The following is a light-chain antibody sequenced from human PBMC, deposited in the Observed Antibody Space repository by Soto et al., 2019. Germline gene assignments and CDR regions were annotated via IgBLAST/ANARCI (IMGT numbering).Light chain of an antibody. CDR2: GAS. CDR3: QRYGSSPLT. V-gene: IGKV3-20*01. J-gene: IGKJ4*01. Sequence: EIVLTQSPGTLSLSPGERATLSCRASQSVSGTSLAWYQQRPGQAPRLLIFGASTRATGIPDRFSGSGSGTDFTLTISRLEPEDFAVYYCQRYGSSPLTFGGGTKVEIK. CDR1: QSVSGTS.